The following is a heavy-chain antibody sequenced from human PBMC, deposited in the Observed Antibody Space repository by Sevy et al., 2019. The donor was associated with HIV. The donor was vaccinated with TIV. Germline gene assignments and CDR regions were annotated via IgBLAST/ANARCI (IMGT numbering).Heavy chain of an antibody. V-gene: IGHV4-59*01. D-gene: IGHD2-15*01. CDR1: GGSISSYY. Sequence: SETLSLTCTVSGGSISSYYWSWIRQPPGKGLEWIGYIYYSGSTNYNPSLKSRVTISVDTSKNQFSLKLSSVTAVDTAVYYCAGDGRYCSGGSCYSGGAFVFWGKGTM. CDR3: AGDGRYCSGGSCYSGGAFVF. J-gene: IGHJ3*01. CDR2: IYYSGST.